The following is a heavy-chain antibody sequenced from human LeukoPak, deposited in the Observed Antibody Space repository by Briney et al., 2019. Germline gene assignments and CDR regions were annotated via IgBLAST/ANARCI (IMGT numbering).Heavy chain of an antibody. Sequence: GASVKVSCKASGYTFTGYYMHWVRQAPGQGLEWMGIINPSGGSTSYAQKFQGRVAMTRDMSTSTVYMELSSLRSEDTAVYYCARDHCSGGSCRDRDIDYWGQGTLVTVSS. CDR2: INPSGGST. J-gene: IGHJ4*02. CDR1: GYTFTGYY. CDR3: ARDHCSGGSCRDRDIDY. V-gene: IGHV1-46*01. D-gene: IGHD2-15*01.